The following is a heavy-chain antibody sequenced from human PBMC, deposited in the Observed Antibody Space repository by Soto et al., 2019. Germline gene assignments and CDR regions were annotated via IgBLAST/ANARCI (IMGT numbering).Heavy chain of an antibody. CDR1: GFTFSSYA. V-gene: IGHV3-23*01. Sequence: GGSLRLSCAASGFTFSSYATSWVRQAPGKGLEWVSAISGSGGSTYYADSVKGRFTISRDNSKNTLYLQMNSLRAEDTAVYYCAKVFGRSGSNYGDYSDYWGQGTLVTVSS. D-gene: IGHD4-17*01. J-gene: IGHJ4*02. CDR3: AKVFGRSGSNYGDYSDY. CDR2: ISGSGGST.